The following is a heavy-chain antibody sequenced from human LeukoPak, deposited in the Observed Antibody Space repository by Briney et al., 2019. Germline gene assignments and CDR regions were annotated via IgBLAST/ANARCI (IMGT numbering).Heavy chain of an antibody. J-gene: IGHJ4*02. V-gene: IGHV4-34*01. CDR3: ARGSRSPGY. CDR1: GGSFSGYY. Sequence: SETLSLTCAVYGGSFSGYYWSWIRQPPGKGLEWIGEINHSGSTNYNPSLKSRVTISVDTSKNQFSLKLSSVTAADTAVYYCARGSRSPGYWGQGTLVTVSS. CDR2: INHSGST. D-gene: IGHD4-17*01.